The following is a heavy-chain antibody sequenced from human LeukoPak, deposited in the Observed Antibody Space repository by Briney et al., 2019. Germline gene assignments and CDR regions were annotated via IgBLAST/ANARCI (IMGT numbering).Heavy chain of an antibody. D-gene: IGHD2-8*01. CDR1: GFTFSSYW. CDR3: ARDPTCGVDAFDI. CDR2: IKQDGSEK. V-gene: IGHV3-7*01. J-gene: IGHJ3*02. Sequence: GGSLRLSCAASGFTFSSYWMTWFRQAPGKGLEWVANIKQDGSEKHYVDSVKGRFTISRDNAKNSLYLQMNSLRAEDTAVYYCARDPTCGVDAFDIWGQGTMVTVSS.